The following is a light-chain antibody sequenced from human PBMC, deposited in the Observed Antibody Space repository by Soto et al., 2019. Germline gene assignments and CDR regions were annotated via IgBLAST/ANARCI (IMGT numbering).Light chain of an antibody. CDR1: QSVNSY. Sequence: EIVLTQSPTTLSLSPGERATLSCRASQSVNSYLAWYQQKTGQAPRLLIYDASNRATGIPARFSGSGSGTDFTLTISSLEPEDFAVYYCQQRSNWPPLTFGGGTKVEIK. CDR3: QQRSNWPPLT. V-gene: IGKV3-11*01. CDR2: DAS. J-gene: IGKJ4*01.